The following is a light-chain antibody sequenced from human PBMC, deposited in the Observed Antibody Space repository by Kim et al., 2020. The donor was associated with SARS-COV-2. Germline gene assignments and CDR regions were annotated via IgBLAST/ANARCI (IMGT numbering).Light chain of an antibody. Sequence: SYELTQPPSVSVSPGQTASITCSGDKLGDKYACWYQQKPGQSPVLVIYQDSKRPSGIPERFSGSDSGNTATMTISGTQAMVEADYYCQAWDSSTVGFGSG. CDR2: QDS. CDR3: QAWDSSTVG. V-gene: IGLV3-1*01. J-gene: IGLJ1*01. CDR1: KLGDKY.